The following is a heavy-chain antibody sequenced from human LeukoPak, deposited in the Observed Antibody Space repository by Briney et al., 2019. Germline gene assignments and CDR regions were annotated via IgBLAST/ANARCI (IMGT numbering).Heavy chain of an antibody. CDR3: AREGSSSRYFDQ. J-gene: IGHJ4*02. D-gene: IGHD6-6*01. V-gene: IGHV3-48*03. CDR1: GFTFSSHE. CDR2: ITSSSFTI. Sequence: GRSLRLSCAASGFTFSSHEMDWVRQAPGKGLEWLSYITSSSFTIYYADSVKGRFTISRDNAKKSLYLQKNSLRAEDTAVYYCAREGSSSRYFDQWGQGILVTVSS.